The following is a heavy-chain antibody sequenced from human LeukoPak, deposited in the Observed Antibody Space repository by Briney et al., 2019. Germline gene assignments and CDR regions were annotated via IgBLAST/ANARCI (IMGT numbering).Heavy chain of an antibody. J-gene: IGHJ4*02. CDR1: GGSFSGYY. D-gene: IGHD5-24*01. V-gene: IGHV4-34*01. CDR3: ARGIRSRDGYNGNDY. Sequence: WEGLSLTCAVYGGSFSGYYWSWIRQTPGKGLEWIGEINHSGSINYNPSLKSRVTISVDTSKNQFSLKLSSVTAADTAVYYCARGIRSRDGYNGNDYWGQGTLVTVSS. CDR2: INHSGSI.